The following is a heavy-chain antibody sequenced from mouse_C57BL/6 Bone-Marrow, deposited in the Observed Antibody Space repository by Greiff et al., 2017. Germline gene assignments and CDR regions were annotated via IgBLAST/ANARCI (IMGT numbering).Heavy chain of an antibody. CDR2: IDPEIGDT. CDR1: GFNIKDDY. Sequence: EVQLQQSGAELVRPGASVKLSCTASGFNIKDDYIHWVKQRPEQGLEWIGWIDPEIGDTEYASKFQGKATITSDTSSNTAYRQLSSLTSEDPAVYYCSSFDGNYFDFWGQGTPLTVAS. J-gene: IGHJ2*01. V-gene: IGHV14-4*01. D-gene: IGHD2-3*01. CDR3: SSFDGNYFDF.